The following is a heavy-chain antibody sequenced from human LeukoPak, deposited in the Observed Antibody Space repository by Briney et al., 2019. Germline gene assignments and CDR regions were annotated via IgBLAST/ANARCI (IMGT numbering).Heavy chain of an antibody. CDR1: GGSISNYY. CDR3: ARTEVTMAGTFH. D-gene: IGHD6-19*01. Sequence: PSETLSLTCSVSGGSISNYYWNWIRQPAGKRLEWIGRVYTGVSTTYNPSLEGRVTISVDPSKNHFSLKLTSVTAADTAIYYCARTEVTMAGTFHWGPGTLVTVSS. CDR2: VYTGVST. J-gene: IGHJ4*02. V-gene: IGHV4-4*07.